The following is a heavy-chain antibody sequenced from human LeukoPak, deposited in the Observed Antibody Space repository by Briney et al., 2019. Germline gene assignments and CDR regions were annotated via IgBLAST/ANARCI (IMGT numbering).Heavy chain of an antibody. D-gene: IGHD2-15*01. CDR3: AREGGRYCSGGSCYSSNGWYGGLNY. Sequence: ASVKVSCTASGYTFTSYGISWVRQAPGQGLEWMGWISTYNGHTNYARKVQGRVTMTTDTSTSTAYMELRSLRSDDTAVYYCAREGGRYCSGGSCYSSNGWYGGLNYWGQGTLVTVSS. CDR1: GYTFTSYG. J-gene: IGHJ4*02. CDR2: ISTYNGHT. V-gene: IGHV1-18*01.